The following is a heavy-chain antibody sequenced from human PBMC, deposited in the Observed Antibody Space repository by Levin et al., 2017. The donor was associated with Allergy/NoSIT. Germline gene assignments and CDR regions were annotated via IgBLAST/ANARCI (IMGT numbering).Heavy chain of an antibody. CDR3: ARDGKGPSDF. CDR2: IWYDGSNK. D-gene: IGHD1-1*01. J-gene: IGHJ4*02. V-gene: IGHV3-33*01. Sequence: PGGSLRLSCAASGFTFYNYGMHWVRQAPGKGLEWVSVIWYDGSNKYYGDSVKGRFIVSRDNPKNMVYLDMNNLRVDDTAIYYCARDGKGPSDFWGQGTLVTVSA. CDR1: GFTFYNYG.